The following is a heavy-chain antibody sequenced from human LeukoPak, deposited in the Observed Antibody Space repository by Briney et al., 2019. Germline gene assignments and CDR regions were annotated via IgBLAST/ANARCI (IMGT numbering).Heavy chain of an antibody. CDR3: ARLGGLRLGELSSFDY. Sequence: SETLSLTCTVSGGSISSSSYYWGWIRQPPGKGLEWIGSIYYSGSTYYNPSLKSRVTISVDTSKNQSSLKLSSVTAADTAVYYCARLGGLRLGELSSFDYWGQGTLVTVSS. D-gene: IGHD3-16*02. J-gene: IGHJ4*02. CDR1: GGSISSSSYY. V-gene: IGHV4-39*07. CDR2: IYYSGST.